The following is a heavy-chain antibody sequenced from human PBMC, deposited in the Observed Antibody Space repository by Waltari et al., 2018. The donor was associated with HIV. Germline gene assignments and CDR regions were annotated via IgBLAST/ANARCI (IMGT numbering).Heavy chain of an antibody. CDR2: IKSDGIST. CDR1: GFTFSSYW. D-gene: IGHD3-16*01. CDR3: ASLYNYVWGSPPPFDY. V-gene: IGHV3-74*01. Sequence: EVQLVESGGGLVQPGGSLRLSCAASGFTFSSYWMHWVRQAPGKGLVWVARIKSDGISTNYADSVKGRFTISRDNAKNTVYLQMNSLRAEDTALYYCASLYNYVWGSPPPFDYWGQGTLVTVSS. J-gene: IGHJ4*02.